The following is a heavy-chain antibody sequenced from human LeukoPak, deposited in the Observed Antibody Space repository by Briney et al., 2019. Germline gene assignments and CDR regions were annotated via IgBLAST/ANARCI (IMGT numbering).Heavy chain of an antibody. V-gene: IGHV3-23*01. Sequence: GGSLRLPCAASGFTFRNYAMSWVRQAAGEGLEWVSGIDPSGTYTYYADSVKGRFTISRDNSKNTLYLQLNSLRAEDTAAYYCAKGPERSDRGYSDYWGQGTLVNVSS. J-gene: IGHJ4*02. CDR2: IDPSGTYT. D-gene: IGHD1-14*01. CDR3: AKGPERSDRGYSDY. CDR1: GFTFRNYA.